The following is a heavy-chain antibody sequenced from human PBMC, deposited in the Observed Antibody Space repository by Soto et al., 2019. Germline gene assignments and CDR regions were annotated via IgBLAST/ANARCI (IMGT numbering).Heavy chain of an antibody. D-gene: IGHD2-2*01. J-gene: IGHJ6*02. Sequence: AGGSLRLSCAASGFTFVGFGRHWVRKAQGKGLEWVAVISYNGSNKYYADSVKGRFTISRDNSKNTLYLQMNSLRAEDTAVYYCAKGGGARDGYIVVVPAAVGYYYYGMDVWGQGTTVTVSS. CDR3: AKGGGARDGYIVVVPAAVGYYYYGMDV. CDR2: ISYNGSNK. V-gene: IGHV3-30*18. CDR1: GFTFVGFG.